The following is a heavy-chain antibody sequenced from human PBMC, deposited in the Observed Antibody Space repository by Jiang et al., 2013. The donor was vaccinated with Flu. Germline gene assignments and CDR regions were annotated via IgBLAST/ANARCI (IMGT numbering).Heavy chain of an antibody. CDR3: AHRLVVAATHPFDY. Sequence: LEWLALIYWDDDKRYNTFLKSRLTITKDTSKNQVVLRMTNMDPVDTATYYCAHRLVVAATHPFDYWGQGTLVTVSS. V-gene: IGHV2-5*02. J-gene: IGHJ4*02. CDR2: IYWDDDK. D-gene: IGHD2-15*01.